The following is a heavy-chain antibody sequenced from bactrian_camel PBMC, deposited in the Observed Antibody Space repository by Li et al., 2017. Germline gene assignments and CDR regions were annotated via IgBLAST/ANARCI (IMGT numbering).Heavy chain of an antibody. D-gene: IGHD1*01. J-gene: IGHJ4*01. Sequence: QLVESGGGSAQVGGSLRLACTASGFKSRPNCMGWFRQAPGKEREGVAATTTGGGSIFYGDSVKGRFTISLDKAKNTLYLQMNSLKAEDSAMYYCAADLRWSKWIRCTAGLADDFGTGARGPRSPSP. CDR1: GFKSRPNC. V-gene: IGHV3S1*01. CDR3: AADLRWSKWIRCTAGLADDFGT. CDR2: TTTGGGSI.